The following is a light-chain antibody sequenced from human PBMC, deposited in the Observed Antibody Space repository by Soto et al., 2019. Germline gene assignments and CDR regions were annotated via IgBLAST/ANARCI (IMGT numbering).Light chain of an antibody. J-gene: IGKJ2*01. Sequence: EIVLTQSPGTLSLSPGERATLSCRASQSVSSSYLACYQQKPGQAPRLLIYGASSRATGTPDRCSGSGSATNFSLTISSLEPEDDVVYYCCLYGSSSPNTFGQGTKLEIK. CDR1: QSVSSSY. V-gene: IGKV3-20*01. CDR3: CLYGSSSPNT. CDR2: GAS.